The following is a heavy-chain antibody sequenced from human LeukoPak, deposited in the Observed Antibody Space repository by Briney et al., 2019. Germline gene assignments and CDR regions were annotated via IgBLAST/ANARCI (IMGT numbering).Heavy chain of an antibody. J-gene: IGHJ4*02. CDR1: GFTFRTYW. CDR3: AKDFRIGYSAHFDY. Sequence: GGSLRLSCEASGFTFRTYWMHWVRQAPGKGLVWVSRINSDGITTSYADSVKGRFSISRDNSKNTLYLQMDSLRGEDTAVYYCAKDFRIGYSAHFDYWGQGTLVTVTS. D-gene: IGHD2-21*01. V-gene: IGHV3-74*01. CDR2: INSDGITT.